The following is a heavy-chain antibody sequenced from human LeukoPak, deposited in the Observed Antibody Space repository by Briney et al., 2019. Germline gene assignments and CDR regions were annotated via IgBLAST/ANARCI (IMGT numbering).Heavy chain of an antibody. V-gene: IGHV1-46*01. Sequence: ASVKVSCKASGYTFTSYYMHWMRQAPGQGLEWMGIINPSGGSTSYAQKFQGRVTMTRDTSTSTVYMELSSLRSEDTAVYYCARYLEPYYFDYWGQGTLVTVSS. J-gene: IGHJ4*02. CDR2: INPSGGST. D-gene: IGHD2-2*01. CDR1: GYTFTSYY. CDR3: ARYLEPYYFDY.